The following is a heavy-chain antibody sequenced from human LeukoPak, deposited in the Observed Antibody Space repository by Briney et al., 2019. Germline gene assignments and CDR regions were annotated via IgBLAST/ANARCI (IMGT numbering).Heavy chain of an antibody. Sequence: SQTLSLTCTVSGGSISSGGYYWSWIRQHPGKGLEWIGYIYYSGSTYYNPSLKSRVTISVDTSKNQFSLKLSSVTAADTAVYYCARSRSVYQLLQVGAFDIWGQGTMVTVYS. CDR1: GGSISSGGYY. CDR3: ARSRSVYQLLQVGAFDI. D-gene: IGHD2-2*01. J-gene: IGHJ3*02. CDR2: IYYSGST. V-gene: IGHV4-31*03.